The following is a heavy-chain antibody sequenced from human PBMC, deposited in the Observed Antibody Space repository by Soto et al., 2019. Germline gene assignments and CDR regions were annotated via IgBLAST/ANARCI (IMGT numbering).Heavy chain of an antibody. J-gene: IGHJ6*02. CDR3: ARHPGYCSGGSCNGQYTLDV. CDR1: GSISSNSYS. V-gene: IGHV4-39*01. CDR2: LYSSRDT. D-gene: IGHD2-15*01. Sequence: SETLSLTCTVGSISSNSYSWGWIRQPPGKGLEWIGTLYSSRDTYYNPSLKSRVTISADTSQNQFSLDLTSVTATDTAVYFCARHPGYCSGGSCNGQYTLDVWGQGTTVTVSS.